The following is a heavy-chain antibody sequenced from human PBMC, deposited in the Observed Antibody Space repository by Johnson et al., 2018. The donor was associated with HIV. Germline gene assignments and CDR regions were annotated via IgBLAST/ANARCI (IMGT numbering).Heavy chain of an antibody. CDR1: GFIVSSNY. D-gene: IGHD1-14*01. CDR2: IYSGGST. Sequence: VQLVESGGGLIQPGGSLRLSCAASGFIVSSNYMSWVRQAPGKGLEWVSVIYSGGSTYYADSVKGRFTISRDNPKNTLYLQMNSLRAEDTAVYYCAKDPYSRKDAFDIWGQGTMVTVSS. J-gene: IGHJ3*02. CDR3: AKDPYSRKDAFDI. V-gene: IGHV3-53*01.